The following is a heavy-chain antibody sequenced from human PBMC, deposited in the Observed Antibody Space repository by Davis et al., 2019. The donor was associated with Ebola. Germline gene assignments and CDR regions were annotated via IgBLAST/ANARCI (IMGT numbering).Heavy chain of an antibody. CDR3: ARGRYFDWLLLAPYYYYGMDV. V-gene: IGHV4-34*01. J-gene: IGHJ6*02. D-gene: IGHD3-9*01. Sequence: MPGGSLRLSCAVYGGSFSGYYWSWIRQPPGKGLEWIGEINHSGSTNYNPSLKSRVTISVDTSKSQFSLELSSVTAADTAVYYCARGRYFDWLLLAPYYYYGMDVWGQGTTVTVSS. CDR1: GGSFSGYY. CDR2: INHSGST.